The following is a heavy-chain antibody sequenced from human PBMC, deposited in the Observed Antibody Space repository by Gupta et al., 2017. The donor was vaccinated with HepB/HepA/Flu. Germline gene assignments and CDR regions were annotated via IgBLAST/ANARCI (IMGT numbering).Heavy chain of an antibody. Sequence: QVQLVESGGGVVQPGRSLRLSCAASGFTFSSYGLHWVRQAPGKGLEWVAVIWYDGSNKYYADSVKGRFTISRDNSKNTLYLQMNSLRAEDTAVYYCARDVTTMVRGFDYYYYGMDVWGQGTTVTVSS. D-gene: IGHD3-10*01. J-gene: IGHJ6*02. CDR1: GFTFSSYG. V-gene: IGHV3-33*01. CDR2: IWYDGSNK. CDR3: ARDVTTMVRGFDYYYYGMDV.